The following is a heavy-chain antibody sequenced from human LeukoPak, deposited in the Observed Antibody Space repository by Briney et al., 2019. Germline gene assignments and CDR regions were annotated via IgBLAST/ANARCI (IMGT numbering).Heavy chain of an antibody. V-gene: IGHV3-23*01. CDR3: AKVGYCGGDCYPHYFDY. J-gene: IGHJ4*02. D-gene: IGHD2-21*02. CDR1: GFTFSSYA. CDR2: ISGSGGST. Sequence: GGSLRLSCAASGFTFSSYAMTWVRQAPGKGLEWVSAISGSGGSTYYADSVKGRFTISRDNSMNTLYLQMNSLRAEDTAVYYCAKVGYCGGDCYPHYFDYWGQGTLVTVSS.